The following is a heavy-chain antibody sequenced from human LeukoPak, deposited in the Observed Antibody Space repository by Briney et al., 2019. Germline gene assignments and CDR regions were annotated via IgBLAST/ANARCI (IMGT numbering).Heavy chain of an antibody. CDR3: ARSAPTDYDFWSGSTYGMDV. Sequence: ASVKVSCTASGYTFTSYGISWVRQAPGQGLEWMGWISAYNGNTNYAQKLQGRVTMTTGTSTSTAYMELRSLRSDDTAVYYCARSAPTDYDFWSGSTYGMDVWGQGTTVTVSS. CDR2: ISAYNGNT. CDR1: GYTFTSYG. V-gene: IGHV1-18*01. J-gene: IGHJ6*02. D-gene: IGHD3-3*01.